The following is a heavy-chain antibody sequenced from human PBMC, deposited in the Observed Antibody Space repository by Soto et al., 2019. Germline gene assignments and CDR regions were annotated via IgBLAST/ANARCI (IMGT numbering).Heavy chain of an antibody. CDR1: GGTFSNYP. CDR3: ARGPLVVLNYFES. V-gene: IGHV1-69*02. Sequence: QVQLVQSGTEVKKPGSSVKVSCKASGGTFSNYPINWVRQAPGQGIEWMGSIFPLTDIPDYAQNFQARLTIIADKSTSTAYMELSSLTSDATAMYFCARGPLVVLNYFESWGQGTLVTVSS. CDR2: IFPLTDIP. J-gene: IGHJ4*02.